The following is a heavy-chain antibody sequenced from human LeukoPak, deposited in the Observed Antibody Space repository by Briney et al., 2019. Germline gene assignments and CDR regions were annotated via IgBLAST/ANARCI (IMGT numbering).Heavy chain of an antibody. Sequence: PGGSLRLSCAASGFTFSSYGMSWVRQAPGKGLEWVSAISGSGGSIYYADSVKGRFTISRDNSKNTLYLQMNSLRAEDTAVYYCARRAGAYSHPYDYWGQGTLVTVSS. CDR3: ARRAGAYSHPYDY. V-gene: IGHV3-23*01. CDR1: GFTFSSYG. J-gene: IGHJ4*02. D-gene: IGHD4/OR15-4a*01. CDR2: ISGSGGSI.